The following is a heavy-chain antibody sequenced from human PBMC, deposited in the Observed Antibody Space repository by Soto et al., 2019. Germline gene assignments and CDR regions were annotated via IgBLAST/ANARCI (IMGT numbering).Heavy chain of an antibody. CDR3: ASGHLSSAKNWLDP. Sequence: QVQLVQSGAEVKKPGASVKVSCKGAGYTFTSYNINWVRQATGQGLAWMGWMNPNSGNTGYALTLQVRVTMTWHTSISTASMELSSLRFENTAIYYCASGHLSSAKNWLDPWGQGTLVTVSS. J-gene: IGHJ5*02. D-gene: IGHD6-6*01. V-gene: IGHV1-8*01. CDR2: MNPNSGNT. CDR1: GYTFTSYN.